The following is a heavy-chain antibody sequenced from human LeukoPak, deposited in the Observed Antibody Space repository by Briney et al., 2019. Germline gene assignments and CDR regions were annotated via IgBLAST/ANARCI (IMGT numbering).Heavy chain of an antibody. J-gene: IGHJ4*02. CDR3: ARAPMTFPFDY. CDR1: GFTFSSYW. CDR2: ISYDGSNK. Sequence: GGSLRLSCAASGFTFSSYWMHWVRQAPGKGLEWVAVISYDGSNKYYADSVKGRFSISSDNSKNTLYLQMNSLRAEDTAVYYCARAPMTFPFDYWGQGTLVTVSS. D-gene: IGHD3-16*01. V-gene: IGHV3-30-3*01.